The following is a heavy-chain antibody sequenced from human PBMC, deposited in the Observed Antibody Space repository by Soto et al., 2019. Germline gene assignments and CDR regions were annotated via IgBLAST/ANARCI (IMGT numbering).Heavy chain of an antibody. J-gene: IGHJ4*02. CDR2: IYSSGAT. V-gene: IGHV4-4*07. CDR3: ARGPFCGNDCYFDV. CDR1: GGSISGFY. Sequence: ASETLSLTCTVAGGSISGFYWRWVRQPAGKGLEWIGRIYSSGATKYNPSLRNRVTMSVDTSTDQYSLNLASMTAADTAVYFCARGPFCGNDCYFDVWGQGTQVTVSS. D-gene: IGHD2-21*02.